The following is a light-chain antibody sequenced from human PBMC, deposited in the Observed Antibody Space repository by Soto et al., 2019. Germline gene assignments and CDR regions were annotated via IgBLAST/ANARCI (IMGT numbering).Light chain of an antibody. CDR3: QQGYSSRWT. J-gene: IGKJ1*01. CDR2: ATS. Sequence: DIQMTQSPSSLSASVGDRVTITCRASQNIRSYLNWYQQKPGKAPQLLIYATSSLQTGVPSRFSASGSGTDFILVISALQPEDSATYYCQQGYSSRWTTGRGTKVE. V-gene: IGKV1-39*01. CDR1: QNIRSY.